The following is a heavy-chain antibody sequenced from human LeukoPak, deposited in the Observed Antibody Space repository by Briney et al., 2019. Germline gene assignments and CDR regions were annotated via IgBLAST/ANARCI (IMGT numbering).Heavy chain of an antibody. D-gene: IGHD1-26*01. CDR3: ARSGDQNFDY. Sequence: GGSLRLSCAASGFTFSSNAMHWVRQAPGKGLEWVAVISYDGSNKYYADSVKGRFTISRDNSKNTLYLQMNSLRAEDTAVYYCARSGDQNFDYWGQGTLVTVSS. CDR1: GFTFSSNA. V-gene: IGHV3-30*01. CDR2: ISYDGSNK. J-gene: IGHJ4*02.